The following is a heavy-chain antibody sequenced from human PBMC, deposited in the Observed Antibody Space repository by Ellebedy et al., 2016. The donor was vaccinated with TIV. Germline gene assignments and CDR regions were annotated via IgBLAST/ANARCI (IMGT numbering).Heavy chain of an antibody. D-gene: IGHD6-13*01. J-gene: IGHJ1*01. Sequence: SETLSLXCAVYGGSFSGYYWSWIRQPPGKGLEWIGEINHSGSTNYNPSLKSRVTISVDTSKNQFSLKLSSVTAADTAVYYCASGELSSSWYGQNAEYFQHWGQGTLVTVSS. CDR3: ASGELSSSWYGQNAEYFQH. V-gene: IGHV4-34*01. CDR1: GGSFSGYY. CDR2: INHSGST.